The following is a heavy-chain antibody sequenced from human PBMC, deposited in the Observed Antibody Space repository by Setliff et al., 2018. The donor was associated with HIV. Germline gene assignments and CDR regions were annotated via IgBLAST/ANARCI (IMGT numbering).Heavy chain of an antibody. V-gene: IGHV1-69*13. D-gene: IGHD3-22*01. J-gene: IGHJ4*02. CDR2: IIPPFGTA. CDR1: GDTFSNYA. CDR3: ARGEQDFYDSSGYYSYYFDY. Sequence: ASVKVSCKASGDTFSNYAIIWVRQAPGQGLEWIGGIIPPFGTADYAQKFQGRVTITADESTTTTYMELSSLTSEDTAVYFCARGEQDFYDSSGYYSYYFDYWGQGTLVTVSS.